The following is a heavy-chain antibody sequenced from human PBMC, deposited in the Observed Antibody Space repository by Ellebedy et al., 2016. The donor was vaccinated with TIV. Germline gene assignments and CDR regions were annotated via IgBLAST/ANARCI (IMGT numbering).Heavy chain of an antibody. J-gene: IGHJ5*02. D-gene: IGHD6-19*01. CDR3: AKDPRWYGSGWDERWFDP. CDR1: GFTFSSYG. Sequence: PGGSLRLSCAASGFTFSSYGMHWVRQAPGKGLEWVAAIAYHGKNEDYADSVKGRFTISRDNSKNTLYLQMNSLRAEDTAVYFCAKDPRWYGSGWDERWFDPWGQGTLVIVSS. V-gene: IGHV3-30*18. CDR2: IAYHGKNE.